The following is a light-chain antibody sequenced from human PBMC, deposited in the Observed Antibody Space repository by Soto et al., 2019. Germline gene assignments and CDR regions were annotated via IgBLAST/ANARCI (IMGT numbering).Light chain of an antibody. CDR1: QSISTY. CDR3: QQSYNVPIT. Sequence: DIQMTQSPSSLSASVGDRVTITCRASQSISTYVNWYQQKPGQAPNLLISAASTLRSWVPSRFSGSGSGTDFTLTINSLQPEDFASSDCQQSYNVPITFGQGTRLDIK. CDR2: AAS. J-gene: IGKJ5*01. V-gene: IGKV1-39*01.